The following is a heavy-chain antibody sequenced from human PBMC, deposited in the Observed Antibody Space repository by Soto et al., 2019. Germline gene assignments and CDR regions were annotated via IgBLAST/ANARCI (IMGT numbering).Heavy chain of an antibody. CDR2: ISGSGGST. J-gene: IGHJ6*02. D-gene: IGHD3-16*01. CDR1: GFTFSSYA. Sequence: HPGGSLRLSCAASGFTFSSYAMSWVRQAPGKGLEWVSAISGSGGSTYYADSVKGRLTISRDNSKNTLYLQMNSLRAEDTAVYYCAKDPRGITTFYYGMDVWGQGTTVTVSS. CDR3: AKDPRGITTFYYGMDV. V-gene: IGHV3-23*01.